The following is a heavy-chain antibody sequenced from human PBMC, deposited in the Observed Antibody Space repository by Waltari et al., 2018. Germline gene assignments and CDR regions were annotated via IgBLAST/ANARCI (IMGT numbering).Heavy chain of an antibody. D-gene: IGHD7-27*01. CDR2: VSSNGAYR. J-gene: IGHJ5*02. V-gene: IGHV3-21*01. CDR3: ARGGWGFYLDL. Sequence: EVQLMGSGGDLVKPGGSLRLSCAASGFTFSTYNMNWVRQAPGKGLEWVSSVSSNGAYRHYGDSVKGRFTISRDNAKTSLYLQVNGLRDEDTAVYYCARGGWGFYLDLWGQGALVTVSS. CDR1: GFTFSTYN.